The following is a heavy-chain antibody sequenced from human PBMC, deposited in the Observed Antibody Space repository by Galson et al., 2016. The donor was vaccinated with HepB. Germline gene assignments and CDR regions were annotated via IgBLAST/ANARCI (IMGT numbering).Heavy chain of an antibody. CDR3: ARRGSTTPYHDY. J-gene: IGHJ4*02. Sequence: SETLSLTCSVSGGSISRSDYYWGWIRQPPGKGLEWIGTIDNTGTTYCNPSLRNRVTISVDTSKNQFSLRLSSVTAADTAVYYCARRGSTTPYHDYWGQGTLVTVSS. CDR2: IDNTGTT. V-gene: IGHV4-39*01. CDR1: GGSISRSDYY. D-gene: IGHD1-1*01.